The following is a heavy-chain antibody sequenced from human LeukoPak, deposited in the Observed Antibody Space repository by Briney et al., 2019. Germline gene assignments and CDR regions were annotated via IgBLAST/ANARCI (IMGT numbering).Heavy chain of an antibody. CDR2: IYYSGST. V-gene: IGHV4-59*12. CDR1: GGSISYYY. CDR3: ARVYYDYVWGSYRLYYFDY. Sequence: SETLSLTCTVSGGSISYYYWSWIRQPPGKGLEWIGYIYYSGSTTYNPSLKSRVTISVDTSKNQFSLKLSSVTAADTAVYYCARVYYDYVWGSYRLYYFDYWGQGTLVTVSS. D-gene: IGHD3-16*02. J-gene: IGHJ4*02.